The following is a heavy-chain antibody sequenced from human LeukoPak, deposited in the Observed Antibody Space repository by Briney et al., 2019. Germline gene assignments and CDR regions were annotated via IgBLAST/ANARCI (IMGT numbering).Heavy chain of an antibody. D-gene: IGHD5-24*01. CDR2: ITERGSA. CDR3: ARGPLTEDGRFHSPNA. CDR1: GGSFSGHY. Sequence: SETLSLPCAVSGGSFSGHYWSWIRQSPWKGLEWIGEITERGSANDNPSLKGRVTISRDTSKNHFSLKVSSVTAADTAVYYCARGPLTEDGRFHSPNAWGQGTLVTVSS. J-gene: IGHJ5*02. V-gene: IGHV4-34*01.